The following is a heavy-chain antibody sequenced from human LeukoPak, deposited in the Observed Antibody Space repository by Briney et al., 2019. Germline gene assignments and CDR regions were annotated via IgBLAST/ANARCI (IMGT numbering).Heavy chain of an antibody. J-gene: IGHJ4*02. CDR3: ARAGDYGSGSFRWRHFDY. Sequence: GGSLRLSCAASGFTFSNYGMHWVRQAPGKGLEWVALISYDGSNKYYADSVKGRFTISRDNSKNTLYLQMNSLRTEDTAVYYCARAGDYGSGSFRWRHFDYWGQGTLVTVSS. V-gene: IGHV3-30*03. D-gene: IGHD3-10*01. CDR1: GFTFSNYG. CDR2: ISYDGSNK.